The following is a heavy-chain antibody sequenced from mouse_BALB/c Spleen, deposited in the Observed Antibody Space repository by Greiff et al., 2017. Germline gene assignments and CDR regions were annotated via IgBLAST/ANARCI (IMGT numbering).Heavy chain of an antibody. CDR3: AIEGTATGDWFAY. D-gene: IGHD1-2*01. CDR1: GFNIKDYY. J-gene: IGHJ3*01. CDR2: IDPENGNT. V-gene: IGHV14-1*02. Sequence: EVQLQQSGAELVRPGALVKLSCKASGFNIKDYYMHWVKQRPEQGLEWIGWIDPENGNTIYDPKFQGKASITADTSSNTAYLQLSSLTSEDTAVYYCAIEGTATGDWFAYWGQGTLVTVSA.